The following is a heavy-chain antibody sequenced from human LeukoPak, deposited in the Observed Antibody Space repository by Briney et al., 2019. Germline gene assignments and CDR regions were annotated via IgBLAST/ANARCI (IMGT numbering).Heavy chain of an antibody. Sequence: PGGSLRLSCAASGFTFDDYGMSWVRQAPGKGLEWVSGINWNGGSTGYADSVKGRFTISRDNAKNSLYLQMNSLRAEGTALYYCARVPYNYYDFWSGYYGYYYYYYMDVWGKGTTVTVSS. D-gene: IGHD3-3*01. CDR3: ARVPYNYYDFWSGYYGYYYYYYMDV. J-gene: IGHJ6*03. CDR2: INWNGGST. V-gene: IGHV3-20*04. CDR1: GFTFDDYG.